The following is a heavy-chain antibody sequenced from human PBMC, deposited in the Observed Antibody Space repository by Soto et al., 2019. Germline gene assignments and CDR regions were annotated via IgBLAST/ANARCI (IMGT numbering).Heavy chain of an antibody. CDR3: ARSYYDFWSGYLDPYYYYGMDV. Sequence: GGSLRLSCAASGFTVSSNYMSWIRQAPGKGLEWVSVIYSGGSTHYADSVKGRFTISRDNSKNTLYLQMNSLRAEDTAVYYCARSYYDFWSGYLDPYYYYGMDVWGQGTTVTVSS. V-gene: IGHV3-66*01. D-gene: IGHD3-3*01. CDR2: IYSGGST. J-gene: IGHJ6*02. CDR1: GFTVSSNY.